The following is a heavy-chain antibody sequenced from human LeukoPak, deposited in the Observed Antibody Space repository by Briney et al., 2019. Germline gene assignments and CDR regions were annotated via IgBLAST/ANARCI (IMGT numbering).Heavy chain of an antibody. Sequence: GGSLTLSCAASGFTFSSYWMSWVRQAPGKGLEWVANIKQDGSEKYYVDSVKGRFTISRDNAKNSLYLQMNSLRAEDTAVYYCAIVVATISFAYWGQGTLVTVSS. CDR1: GFTFSSYW. CDR2: IKQDGSEK. J-gene: IGHJ4*02. V-gene: IGHV3-7*01. D-gene: IGHD5-12*01. CDR3: AIVVATISFAY.